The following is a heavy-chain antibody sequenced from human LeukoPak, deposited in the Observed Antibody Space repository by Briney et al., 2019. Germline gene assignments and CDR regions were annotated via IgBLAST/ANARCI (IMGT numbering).Heavy chain of an antibody. V-gene: IGHV3-23*01. CDR3: AKDLGVPATKTRTNAFDI. Sequence: GGSLRLSCAASGFTFSNAWMSWVRQAPGKGLEWVSAISGSGGSTYYADSVKGRFTISRDNSKNTLYLQMNSLRAEDTAVYYCAKDLGVPATKTRTNAFDIWGQGTMVTVSS. CDR2: ISGSGGST. D-gene: IGHD2-2*01. J-gene: IGHJ3*02. CDR1: GFTFSNAW.